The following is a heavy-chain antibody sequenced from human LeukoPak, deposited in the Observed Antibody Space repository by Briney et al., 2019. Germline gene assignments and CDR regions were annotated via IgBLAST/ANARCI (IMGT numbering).Heavy chain of an antibody. V-gene: IGHV3-23*01. Sequence: GGSLRLSCATSGFTLSSYAMSWVRQAPGKGLEWVSAISGSGGTRYYADSVKGRFTISRDNSKNTLYLQMNSLRAEDTAVYYCAKDGRHREDYFDYWGRGTLVTVSS. CDR1: GFTLSSYA. CDR2: ISGSGGTR. CDR3: AKDGRHREDYFDY. J-gene: IGHJ4*02. D-gene: IGHD3-10*01.